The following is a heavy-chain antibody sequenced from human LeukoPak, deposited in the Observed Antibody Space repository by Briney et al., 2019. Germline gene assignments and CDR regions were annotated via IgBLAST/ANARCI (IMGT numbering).Heavy chain of an antibody. V-gene: IGHV3-23*01. CDR3: AKATGNLGN. Sequence: GRSLRLSCEASGFTFSNYAMTWVRQAPGKGLEWVSTISNSNGNTYYADSVKGRFTISRDNSKSTLYLQMISLTVEDTAIYYCAKATGNLGNWGQGTLVTVSS. CDR2: ISNSNGNT. J-gene: IGHJ4*02. CDR1: GFTFSNYA. D-gene: IGHD1-1*01.